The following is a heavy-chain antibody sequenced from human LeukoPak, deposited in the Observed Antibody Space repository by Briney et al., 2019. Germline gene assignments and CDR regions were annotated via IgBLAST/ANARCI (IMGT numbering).Heavy chain of an antibody. CDR2: IRYDGSNK. V-gene: IGHV3-30*02. Sequence: PGGSLRLSCAASGFTFSSYGMHWVRQAPGKGLEWVAFIRYDGSNKYYADSVKGRFTISRDNSKNTLYLQMNSLRAEDTAVYYCAKDLDYYGSGSSIGGSDYWGQETLVTVSS. J-gene: IGHJ4*02. CDR3: AKDLDYYGSGSSIGGSDY. D-gene: IGHD3-10*01. CDR1: GFTFSSYG.